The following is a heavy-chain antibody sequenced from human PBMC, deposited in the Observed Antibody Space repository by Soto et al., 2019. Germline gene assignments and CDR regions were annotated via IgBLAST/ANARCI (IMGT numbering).Heavy chain of an antibody. J-gene: IGHJ6*02. V-gene: IGHV1-58*01. CDR2: IVVGSGNT. CDR1: GFTFTSSA. D-gene: IGHD4-17*01. Sequence: SVKVSCKASGFTFTSSAVQWVRQARGQRLEWIGWIVVGSGNTNYAQKFQERVTITRDMSTSTAYMELSSLRSEDTAVYYCAAIDYGDYAYGMDVRGQGTTVTVS. CDR3: AAIDYGDYAYGMDV.